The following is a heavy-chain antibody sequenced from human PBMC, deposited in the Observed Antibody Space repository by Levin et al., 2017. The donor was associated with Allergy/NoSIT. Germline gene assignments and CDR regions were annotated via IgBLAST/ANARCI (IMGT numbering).Heavy chain of an antibody. D-gene: IGHD5-12*01. J-gene: IGHJ4*02. CDR1: GFTFSSYG. Sequence: GESLKISCAASGFTFSSYGMHWVRQAPGKGLEWVAVIWYDGSNKYYADSVKGRFTISRDNSKNTLYLQMNSLRAEDTAVYYCARDSGYFYLMYYFDYWGQGTLVTVSS. CDR3: ARDSGYFYLMYYFDY. V-gene: IGHV3-33*01. CDR2: IWYDGSNK.